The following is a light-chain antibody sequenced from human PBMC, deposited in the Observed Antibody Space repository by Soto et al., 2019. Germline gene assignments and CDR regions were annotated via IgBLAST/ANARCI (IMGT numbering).Light chain of an antibody. Sequence: DVQMTQSPASLSASVGDRVTIACRAGQPISDYLNWYQQKPVEAPKVLIFGASSLRSGVPSRFSGSGYGTDFTLTINNLQPEDFATYYCQQTHAVPLTFGQGTRLEIK. J-gene: IGKJ5*01. V-gene: IGKV1-39*01. CDR2: GAS. CDR3: QQTHAVPLT. CDR1: QPISDY.